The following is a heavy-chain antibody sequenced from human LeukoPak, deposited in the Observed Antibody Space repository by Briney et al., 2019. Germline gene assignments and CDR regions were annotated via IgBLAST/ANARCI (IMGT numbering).Heavy chain of an antibody. D-gene: IGHD4-17*01. V-gene: IGHV3-53*01. Sequence: PGGSLRLSCAASGFTVSSNYMSWVRQAPGKGLEWVSVIYSGGSTYYADSVRGRFTISRDNSKNTLFLDMNNMRADDTAVYFCVKDNYADYASGGVDWYFDLWGRGTLVTVSS. CDR2: IYSGGST. CDR3: VKDNYADYASGGVDWYFDL. CDR1: GFTVSSNY. J-gene: IGHJ2*01.